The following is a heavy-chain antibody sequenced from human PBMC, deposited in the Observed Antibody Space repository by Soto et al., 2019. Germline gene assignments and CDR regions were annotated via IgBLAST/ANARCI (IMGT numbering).Heavy chain of an antibody. CDR3: ASDRSLGSNWYYYLES. Sequence: LRLSCSASGFTFSTYAMNWVRQFPGRGLEWVSYISSSSSSAIDYADSVKGRFTVSRDNAKNSLYLQMNSLRDEDTAVYYCASDRSLGSNWYYYLESWGQRTLVTVSS. J-gene: IGHJ4*02. D-gene: IGHD3-16*01. V-gene: IGHV3-48*02. CDR2: ISSSSSSAI. CDR1: GFTFSTYA.